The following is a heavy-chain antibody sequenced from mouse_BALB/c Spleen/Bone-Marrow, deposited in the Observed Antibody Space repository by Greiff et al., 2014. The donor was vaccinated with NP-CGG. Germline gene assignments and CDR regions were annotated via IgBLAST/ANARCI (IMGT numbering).Heavy chain of an antibody. V-gene: IGHV4-1*02. CDR1: GFDFNRYW. CDR2: INPDSSTI. D-gene: IGHD2-3*01. Sequence: VQLKESGGGLVQPGGSPKLSCAASGFDFNRYWMTWVRQAPGKGLEWIGEINPDSSTINYTPSLKDKFIISRDNAKNTLYLQMSKVRSEDTGLYYCTRNGYYGWSAYWGQGTLVTVSA. J-gene: IGHJ3*01. CDR3: TRNGYYGWSAY.